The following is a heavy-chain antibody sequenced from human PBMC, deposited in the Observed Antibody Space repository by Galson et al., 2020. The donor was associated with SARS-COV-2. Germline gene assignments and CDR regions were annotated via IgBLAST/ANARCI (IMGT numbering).Heavy chain of an antibody. V-gene: IGHV4-39*01. CDR1: GGSNNLTNSY. J-gene: IGHJ6*02. D-gene: IGHD3-16*02. CDR2: VLYSGVS. CDR3: ARTVIVPPEGMDV. Sequence: ASETLSLTCSVSGGSNNLTNSYWAWIRQSPAKGLEWLGSVLYSGVSFYNPSLKSRVTISVDTSKNQFSLRLPSATAADTAVYYCARTVIVPPEGMDVWGQGISVTVSS.